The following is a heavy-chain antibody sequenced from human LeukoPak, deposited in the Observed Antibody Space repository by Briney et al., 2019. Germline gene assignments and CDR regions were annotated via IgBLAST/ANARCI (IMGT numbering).Heavy chain of an antibody. V-gene: IGHV4-59*11. Sequence: PSETLSLTCAVYGGSFSGHYWSWIRQPPGKGLEWIGNIYDRGSTKYNPSLKSRVTISVDTSKNQFSLRLSSVTAADTAVYYCARGRTFDNWGQGTLVTVSS. CDR3: ARGRTFDN. CDR2: IYDRGST. CDR1: GGSFSGHY. J-gene: IGHJ4*02.